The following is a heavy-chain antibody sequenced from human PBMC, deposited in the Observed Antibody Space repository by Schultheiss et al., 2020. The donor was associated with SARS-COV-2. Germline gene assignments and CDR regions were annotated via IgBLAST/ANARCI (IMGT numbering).Heavy chain of an antibody. CDR1: GGSISSGGYS. CDR2: IYHSGST. V-gene: IGHV4-30-2*01. J-gene: IGHJ4*02. CDR3: ASYYDSSGYLTGVDY. Sequence: SETLSLTCAVSGGSISSGGYSWSWIRQPPGKGLEWIGYIYHSGSTYYNPSLKSRVTISVDRSKNQFSLKLSSVTAADTAVYYCASYYDSSGYLTGVDYWGQGTLVTVSS. D-gene: IGHD3-22*01.